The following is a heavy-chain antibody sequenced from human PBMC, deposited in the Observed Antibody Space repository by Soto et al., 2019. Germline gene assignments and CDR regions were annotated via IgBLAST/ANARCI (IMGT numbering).Heavy chain of an antibody. Sequence: PGASLKISCKGSGYSFTSYWISWVRQMPGKGLEWMGRIDPSDSYTNYSPSFQGHVTISADKSISTAYLQWSSLKASDTAMYYCARGGSGTIIFRLYYYGMDVWGQGTTVTVSS. CDR3: ARGGSGTIIFRLYYYGMDV. D-gene: IGHD3-10*01. V-gene: IGHV5-10-1*01. CDR2: IDPSDSYT. CDR1: GYSFTSYW. J-gene: IGHJ6*02.